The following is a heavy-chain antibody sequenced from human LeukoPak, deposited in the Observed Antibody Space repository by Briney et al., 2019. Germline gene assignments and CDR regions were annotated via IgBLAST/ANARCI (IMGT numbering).Heavy chain of an antibody. CDR2: IIPIFDTV. CDR1: GGTFSSYV. D-gene: IGHD5-18*01. V-gene: IGHV1-69*05. Sequence: ASVKVSCKASGGTFSSYVISWVRQATGQGLEWRGGIIPIFDTVNNAQKFQGRVTITTDESTSTAYLELSSLRYEDTAVYYCARGTAPNSYYFDYWGQGTLVTVSS. J-gene: IGHJ4*02. CDR3: ARGTAPNSYYFDY.